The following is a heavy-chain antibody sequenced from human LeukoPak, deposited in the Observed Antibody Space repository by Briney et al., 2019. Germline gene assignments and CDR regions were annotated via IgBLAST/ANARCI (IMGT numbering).Heavy chain of an antibody. V-gene: IGHV4-38-2*02. CDR3: ARHRLDHHAFDI. J-gene: IGHJ3*02. Sequence: SETLSLTCIVSGYSITSGYYWGWIRQPPGKGLEWIGSIYHSGDTYYNPSLKSRVTISVDTSKNQFSLKLSSVTAADTAVYYCARHRLDHHAFDIWGQGTMVTVSS. CDR1: GYSITSGYY. CDR2: IYHSGDT. D-gene: IGHD1-1*01.